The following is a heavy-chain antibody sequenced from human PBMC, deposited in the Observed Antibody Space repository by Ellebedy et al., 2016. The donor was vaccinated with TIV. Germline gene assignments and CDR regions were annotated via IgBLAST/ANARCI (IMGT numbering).Heavy chain of an antibody. CDR1: AGMFGGYY. CDR3: ARASGTFLEYFDS. J-gene: IGHJ4*02. CDR2: INPNSGST. V-gene: IGHV1-2*02. D-gene: IGHD1-26*01. Sequence: ASVKVSCKASAGMFGGYYVHWVRHAPGQGLEWLGWINPNSGSTTYAQKFQGRVTMTRDTSISTAYMELSRLKSDDTATYYCARASGTFLEYFDSWGQGVLVTVSS.